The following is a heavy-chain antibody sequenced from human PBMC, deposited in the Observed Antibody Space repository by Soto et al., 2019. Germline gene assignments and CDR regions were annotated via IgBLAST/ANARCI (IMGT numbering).Heavy chain of an antibody. J-gene: IGHJ4*02. V-gene: IGHV3-23*01. CDR3: AKDPPGAGPDFDN. Sequence: EVQLLESGGGLVQPGGSLRLSCAASGFTFSNYAMSWVRQAPGKGLEWVSAISGGADTTYYADSVKARFTISRDNSKNPLYLQMNSLRAEDTAVYYCAKDPPGAGPDFDNWGQGTLVTVSS. CDR1: GFTFSNYA. CDR2: ISGGADTT. D-gene: IGHD6-19*01.